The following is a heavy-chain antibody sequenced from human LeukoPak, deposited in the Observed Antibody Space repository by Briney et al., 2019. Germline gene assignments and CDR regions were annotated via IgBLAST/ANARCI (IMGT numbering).Heavy chain of an antibody. CDR2: IYHSGST. V-gene: IGHV4-38-2*02. J-gene: IGHJ4*02. CDR1: GYSISSGYY. Sequence: KPSETLSLTCTVSGYSISSGYYWGWIRQPPGKGLEWIGSIYHSGSTYYNPSRKSRVTISVDTSKNQFSLKLSSVTAADTAVYYCVGFGEFLRTDQGYWGQGTLVTVSS. CDR3: VGFGEFLRTDQGY. D-gene: IGHD3-10*01.